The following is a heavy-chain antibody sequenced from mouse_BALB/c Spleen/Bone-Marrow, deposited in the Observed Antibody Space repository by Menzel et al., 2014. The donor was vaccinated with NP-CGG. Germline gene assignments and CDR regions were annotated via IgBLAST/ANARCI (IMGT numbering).Heavy chain of an antibody. CDR1: GFDFSRYW. D-gene: IGHD1-1*01. J-gene: IGHJ3*01. V-gene: IGHV4-1*02. Sequence: EVKLMESGGGLVQPGGSLKLSCAASGFDFSRYWMSWVRQAPGKGLEWIGEINPDSSTINYTPSRKDKFIISRDNAKNTLCLQMSKVRSEDTALYYCARLSYYGRFAYWGQGTLVTVSA. CDR3: ARLSYYGRFAY. CDR2: INPDSSTI.